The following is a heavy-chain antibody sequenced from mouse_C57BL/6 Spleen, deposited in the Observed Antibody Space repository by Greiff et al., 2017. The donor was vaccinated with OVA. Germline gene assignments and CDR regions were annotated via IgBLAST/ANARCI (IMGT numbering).Heavy chain of an antibody. D-gene: IGHD2-5*01. CDR2: IDPENGDT. J-gene: IGHJ1*03. Sequence: VQLKESGAELVRPGASVKLSCTASGFNIKDDYMHWVKQRPEQGLEWIGWIDPENGDTEYASKFQGKATITADTSSNTAYLQLSSLTSEDTAVYYCTTEDSKRYFDVWGTGTTVTVSS. V-gene: IGHV14-4*01. CDR3: TTEDSKRYFDV. CDR1: GFNIKDDY.